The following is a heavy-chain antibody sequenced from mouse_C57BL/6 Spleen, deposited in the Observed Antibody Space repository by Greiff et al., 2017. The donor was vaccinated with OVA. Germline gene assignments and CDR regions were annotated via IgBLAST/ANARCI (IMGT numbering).Heavy chain of an antibody. V-gene: IGHV5-6*01. CDR2: ICSGGSYT. Sequence: EVKLVESGGDLVKPGGSLKLSCAASGFTFSSYGMSWVRQTPDKRLEWVATICSGGSYTYYPDSVKGRFTISRDTAKNTLYLQMSSLKSEDTAMYYCARQGVYYGNYKAMDYWGQGTSVTVSS. D-gene: IGHD2-1*01. CDR1: GFTFSSYG. J-gene: IGHJ4*01. CDR3: ARQGVYYGNYKAMDY.